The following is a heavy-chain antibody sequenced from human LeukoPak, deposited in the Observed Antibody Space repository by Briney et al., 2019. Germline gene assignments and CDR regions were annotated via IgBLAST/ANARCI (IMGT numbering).Heavy chain of an antibody. CDR3: ARHGRDNSGYYEAYYLDY. J-gene: IGHJ4*02. CDR1: GGSISSYY. Sequence: ETLSLTCTVSGGSISSYYRSWIRQPPGKGLEWIGYISYGGSTSYNPSLRSRVTISADTSKNQFSLKLSSVTAADTAVYYCARHGRDNSGYYEAYYLDYWGQGPLVTVSS. D-gene: IGHD3-22*01. V-gene: IGHV4-59*08. CDR2: ISYGGST.